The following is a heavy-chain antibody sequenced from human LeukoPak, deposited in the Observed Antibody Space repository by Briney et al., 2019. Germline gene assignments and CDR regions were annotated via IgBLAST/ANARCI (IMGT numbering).Heavy chain of an antibody. CDR3: AKDSHNYYDSSGYYLGAFDI. CDR1: GFTFSSYA. V-gene: IGHV3-23*01. J-gene: IGHJ3*02. D-gene: IGHD3-22*01. CDR2: ISGSGGST. Sequence: PGGSLRLSCAASGFTFSSYAMSWVRQAPGKGLEWVSAISGSGGSTYYADSVKGRFTISRDNSKNTLYLQMNSLRAEDTAVYYCAKDSHNYYDSSGYYLGAFDIWGQGTMVTVSS.